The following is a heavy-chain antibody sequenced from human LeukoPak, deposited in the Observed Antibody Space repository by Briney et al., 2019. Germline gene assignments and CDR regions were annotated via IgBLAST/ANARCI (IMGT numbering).Heavy chain of an antibody. CDR2: ISAYNGNT. D-gene: IGHD2-8*01. V-gene: IGHV1-18*01. CDR3: ARGRNGNDY. Sequence: APVKVSCKASRYTFTSYGISWVRQSPGQELKGRGWISAYNGNTNYAQKLQGSVTMTTDTSTSTASMELRSLRSDDTAVYYCARGRNGNDYWGQGTLVTVSS. CDR1: RYTFTSYG. J-gene: IGHJ4*02.